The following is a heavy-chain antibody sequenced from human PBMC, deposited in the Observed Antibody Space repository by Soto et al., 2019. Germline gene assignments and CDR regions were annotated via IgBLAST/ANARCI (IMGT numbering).Heavy chain of an antibody. Sequence: PVGSLRLSCAASGFTFSSYAMHWVRQAPGKGLEWVAVISYDGSNKYYADSVKGRFTISRDNSKNALYLQMNSLRAEDTAVYYCARTYGYWGQGTLVTVSS. J-gene: IGHJ4*02. CDR1: GFTFSSYA. CDR3: ARTYGY. V-gene: IGHV3-30-3*01. CDR2: ISYDGSNK. D-gene: IGHD4-17*01.